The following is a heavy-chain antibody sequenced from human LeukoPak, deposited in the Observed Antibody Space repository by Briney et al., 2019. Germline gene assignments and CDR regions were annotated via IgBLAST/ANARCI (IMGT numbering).Heavy chain of an antibody. J-gene: IGHJ4*02. CDR2: INPNGGGT. V-gene: IGHV1-2*02. D-gene: IGHD2-2*01. CDR1: GYTFTGYY. CDR3: ATAQDGGRSTSCFDY. Sequence: ASVKVSCKASGYTFTGYYMHWVRQAPGRGLEWMGWINPNGGGTNYAQKFQGRVTMTRDTSISTVYMELNRLTSDDTTVYYCATAQDGGRSTSCFDYWGQGTLVTVSS.